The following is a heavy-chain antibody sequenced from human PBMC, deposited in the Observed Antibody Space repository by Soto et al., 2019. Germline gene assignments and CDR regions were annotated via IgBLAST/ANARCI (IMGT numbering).Heavy chain of an antibody. CDR2: IYYSGST. Sequence: SETLSLTCTVSGGSISDSTYYWGWVRQPPGKGLEWIGDIYYSGSTSYNPSLKSRVSISVDTSKNQFSLKLSSVTAADTAVYYCARLSSYWFDPWGQGTLVTVSS. V-gene: IGHV4-39*01. CDR1: GGSISDSTYY. CDR3: ARLSSYWFDP. J-gene: IGHJ5*02. D-gene: IGHD6-6*01.